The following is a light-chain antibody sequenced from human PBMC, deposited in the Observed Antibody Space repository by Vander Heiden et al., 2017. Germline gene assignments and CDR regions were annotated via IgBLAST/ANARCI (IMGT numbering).Light chain of an antibody. J-gene: IGLJ3*02. CDR3: PLWASGTVV. CDR1: ELDHQC. V-gene: IGLV3-1*01. Sequence: SDLTQPPSLSVSPGQTATIPCSGDELDHQCLCWYHQRLGQSPVLVIYEDNKRPAGIPELFSGSNSRTTATLTITGTQAMDDGYYYSPLWASGTVVFGGGTRLAVL. CDR2: EDN.